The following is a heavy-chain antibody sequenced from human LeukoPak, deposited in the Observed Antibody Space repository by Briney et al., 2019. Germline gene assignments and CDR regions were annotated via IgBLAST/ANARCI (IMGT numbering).Heavy chain of an antibody. CDR3: ARDDYGDYTRRVDP. CDR2: IYYSGST. CDR1: GGSISSSSYY. V-gene: IGHV4-39*07. J-gene: IGHJ5*02. D-gene: IGHD4-17*01. Sequence: SETLSLTCTVSGGSISSSSYYWGWIRQPPGKGLEWFGSIYYSGSTYYKPSLKSRVTISVDTSKNQFSLKLSSVTAADTAVYYCARDDYGDYTRRVDPWGQGTLVTVSS.